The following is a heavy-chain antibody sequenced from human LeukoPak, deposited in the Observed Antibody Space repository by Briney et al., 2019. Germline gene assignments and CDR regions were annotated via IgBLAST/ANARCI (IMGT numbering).Heavy chain of an antibody. CDR2: ISANNGNT. D-gene: IGHD3-9*01. J-gene: IGHJ4*02. Sequence: ASVKVSCKASGYTFTTYGIIWVRQAPGQGLEWMGWISANNGNTNYAQNLQGRVTITTDTSTSTAYMELRSLRSDDTAVYYCARDEDTDILTGNERFDYWGQGTLVTVSS. CDR1: GYTFTTYG. CDR3: ARDEDTDILTGNERFDY. V-gene: IGHV1-18*01.